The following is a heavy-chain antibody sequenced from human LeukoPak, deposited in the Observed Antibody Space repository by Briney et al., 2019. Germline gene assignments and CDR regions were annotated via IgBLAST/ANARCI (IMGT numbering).Heavy chain of an antibody. V-gene: IGHV4-34*01. D-gene: IGHD4-17*01. J-gene: IGHJ4*02. CDR2: INHSGST. CDR3: ARTDDYGDYPLDY. Sequence: SETLSLTCAVYGGSFSGYYWSWIRQPPGKGLEWIGEINHSGSTNYNPSLKSRVTISVDTSKNQFSLKLSSVTAADTAVYYCARTDDYGDYPLDYWGQGTLVTVSS. CDR1: GGSFSGYY.